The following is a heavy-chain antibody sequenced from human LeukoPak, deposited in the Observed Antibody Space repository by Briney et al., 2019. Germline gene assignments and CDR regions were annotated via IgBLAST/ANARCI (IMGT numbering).Heavy chain of an antibody. CDR2: IYYSGST. D-gene: IGHD1-26*01. J-gene: IGHJ4*02. CDR1: GGSISSYY. Sequence: SETLSLTCTVSGGSISSYYWGWIRQPPGKGLEWIGSIYYSGSTYYNPSLKSRVTISVDTSKNQFSLKLSSVTAADTAVYYCARMPRSYYFDYWGQGTLVTVSS. V-gene: IGHV4-39*07. CDR3: ARMPRSYYFDY.